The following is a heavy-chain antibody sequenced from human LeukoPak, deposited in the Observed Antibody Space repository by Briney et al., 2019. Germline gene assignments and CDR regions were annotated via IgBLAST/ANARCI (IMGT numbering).Heavy chain of an antibody. J-gene: IGHJ4*02. V-gene: IGHV7-4-1*02. D-gene: IGHD3-22*01. Sequence: ASVKVSCKASGYTFTGYYMHWVRQAPGQGLEWMGWINTNTGNPTYAQGFTGRFVFSLDTSVSTAYLQISSLKAEDTAVYYCASFPDYDSSGYYSPFDYWGQGTLVTVSS. CDR2: INTNTGNP. CDR3: ASFPDYDSSGYYSPFDY. CDR1: GYTFTGYY.